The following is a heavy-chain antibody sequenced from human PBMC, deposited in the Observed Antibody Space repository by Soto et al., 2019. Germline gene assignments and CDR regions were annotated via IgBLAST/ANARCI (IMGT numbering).Heavy chain of an antibody. D-gene: IGHD3-10*01. CDR3: ARGSGRQVYNYYGLDV. CDR1: GGSIISSNW. CDR2: IYRSGST. V-gene: IGHV4-4*02. Sequence: SETLSLTCAVSGGSIISSNWWSWVRQSPGKGLEWIGEIYRSGSTDYNPSLKSRVTISVDKSKNQFSLKLSSVTAADTAVYYCARGSGRQVYNYYGLDVWGQGTTVTVSS. J-gene: IGHJ6*02.